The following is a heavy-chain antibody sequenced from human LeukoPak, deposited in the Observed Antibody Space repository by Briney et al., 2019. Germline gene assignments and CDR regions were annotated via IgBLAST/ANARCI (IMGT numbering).Heavy chain of an antibody. CDR1: GGSISSGGYS. J-gene: IGHJ2*01. V-gene: IGHV4-30-2*02. CDR3: ARDLYGDYGWYFDL. D-gene: IGHD4-17*01. Sequence: SETLSLTCAVSGGSISSGGYSWSWIRQPPGKGLEWIGYIYHSGSTYYNPSLKSRVTISVDTSKNQLSLKLSSVTAADTAVYYCARDLYGDYGWYFDLWGRGTLVTVSS. CDR2: IYHSGST.